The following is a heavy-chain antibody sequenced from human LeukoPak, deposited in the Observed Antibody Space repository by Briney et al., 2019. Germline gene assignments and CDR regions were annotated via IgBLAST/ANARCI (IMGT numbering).Heavy chain of an antibody. V-gene: IGHV3-21*06. CDR1: GFAFSTYS. J-gene: IGHJ4*02. CDR2: ISSSSSYI. Sequence: GGSLRLSCAASGFAFSTYSMNWVRQAPGKGLEWVSAISSSSSYIYYADSVKGRFTISRDDAQNSLYLQMNSLRAEDTATYYCARRDYFDCWGQGTPVTVSS. CDR3: ARRDYFDC.